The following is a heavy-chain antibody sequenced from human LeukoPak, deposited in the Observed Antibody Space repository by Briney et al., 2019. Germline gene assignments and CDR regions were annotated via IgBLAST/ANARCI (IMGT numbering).Heavy chain of an antibody. CDR2: ISFDGTKK. Sequence: GGSLRLSCAVSGFTLSSHGMHWVRQAPGKGLEWVAIISFDGTKKYHTDSVKGRFTISRDNSKNTLYLQMNSLRPEDTALYYCAKDLYLRYYYGGSGYYYPPYFDYWGQGTLVTVSS. J-gene: IGHJ4*02. D-gene: IGHD3-22*01. CDR3: AKDLYLRYYYGGSGYYYPPYFDY. CDR1: GFTLSSHG. V-gene: IGHV3-30*18.